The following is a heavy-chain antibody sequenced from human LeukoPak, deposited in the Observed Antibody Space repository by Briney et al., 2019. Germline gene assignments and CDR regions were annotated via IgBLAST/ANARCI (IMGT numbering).Heavy chain of an antibody. J-gene: IGHJ3*02. CDR2: INHSGST. D-gene: IGHD1-26*01. V-gene: IGHV4-34*01. Sequence: SETLSLTCAVYGGSFSGYYWSWIRQPPGKGLEWIGEINHSGSTNYNPSLKSRVTISVDTSKNQFSLKLSSVTAADTAVYYCARDPYSGSPLWAFDIWGQGTMVTVSS. CDR1: GGSFSGYY. CDR3: ARDPYSGSPLWAFDI.